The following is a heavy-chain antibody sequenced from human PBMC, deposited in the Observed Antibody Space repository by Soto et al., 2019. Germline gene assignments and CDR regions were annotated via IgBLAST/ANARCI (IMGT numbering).Heavy chain of an antibody. CDR3: ARATGADKEDY. CDR2: IKEDGSER. Sequence: EVQLVESGGGLVQPGGSLRLSCAASGFTFSSYWMSWVRQAPGKGLEWVANIKEDGSERYYVDSVKGRFTISRDNAKNSLYLKMNSLRAEDTAVYYWARATGADKEDYWGQGTLVTVSS. D-gene: IGHD3-10*01. J-gene: IGHJ4*02. V-gene: IGHV3-7*04. CDR1: GFTFSSYW.